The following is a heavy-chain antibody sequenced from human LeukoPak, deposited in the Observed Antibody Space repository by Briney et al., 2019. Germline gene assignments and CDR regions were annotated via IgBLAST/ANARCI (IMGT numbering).Heavy chain of an antibody. CDR2: INPNSGGT. Sequence: ASVKVSCKASGGSFDRYGISWVRQAPGQGLEWMGWINPNSGGTNYAQMFQGRVTVTRDTSINTAYMELTRLTSDDTAVYYCALHTSHFYLDYWGQGTLVTVSS. CDR3: ALHTSHFYLDY. V-gene: IGHV1-2*02. D-gene: IGHD2-2*01. J-gene: IGHJ4*02. CDR1: GGSFDRYG.